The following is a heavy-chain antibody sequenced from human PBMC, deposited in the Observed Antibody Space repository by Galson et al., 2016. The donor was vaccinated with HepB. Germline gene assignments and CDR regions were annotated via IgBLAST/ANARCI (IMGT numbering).Heavy chain of an antibody. V-gene: IGHV4-31*03. Sequence: QVQLQESGPGLVKPSQTLSLTCSVSGGSISSGGYYWSWIRQHPGKGLEWIGYIYNSGNTYYHPSLKSRVTISLDTSKNRFSLKLSSMTAADTAVYYCARRTAARGLAFDIWGHGTMVTVSS. CDR3: ARRTAARGLAFDI. J-gene: IGHJ3*02. CDR2: IYNSGNT. CDR1: GGSISSGGYY. D-gene: IGHD6-25*01.